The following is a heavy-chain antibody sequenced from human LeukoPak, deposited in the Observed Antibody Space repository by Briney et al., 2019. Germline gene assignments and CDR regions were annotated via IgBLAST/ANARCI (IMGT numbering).Heavy chain of an antibody. CDR3: AKDAIVRDYSNSDY. CDR2: INPNSGDT. D-gene: IGHD4-11*01. Sequence: ASVKVSCKASGYTFTNYSIHWVRQAPGQGLEWMGWINPNSGDTNYAQKFQGRVTMTRDTSISTAYMELSRLTSDDTAVYYCAKDAIVRDYSNSDYWGQGTLVPVSS. J-gene: IGHJ4*02. V-gene: IGHV1-2*02. CDR1: GYTFTNYS.